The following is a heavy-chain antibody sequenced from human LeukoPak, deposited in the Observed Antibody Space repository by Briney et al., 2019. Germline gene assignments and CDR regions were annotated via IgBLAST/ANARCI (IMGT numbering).Heavy chain of an antibody. CDR1: GGTFSSYA. D-gene: IGHD3-22*01. CDR3: ARTDQDYYDSSGYYYFFPIDY. J-gene: IGHJ4*02. CDR2: IIPIFGTA. Sequence: GASVKVSCKASGGTFSSYAISWVRQAPGQGLEWMEGIIPIFGTANYAQKFQGRVTITADESTSTDYMELSSLRSEDTAVYYCARTDQDYYDSSGYYYFFPIDYWGQGTLVTVSS. V-gene: IGHV1-69*13.